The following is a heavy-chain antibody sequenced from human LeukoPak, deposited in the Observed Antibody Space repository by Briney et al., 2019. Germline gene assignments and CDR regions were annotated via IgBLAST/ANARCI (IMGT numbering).Heavy chain of an antibody. CDR2: IYYSGST. CDR1: GGSISSSSYY. V-gene: IGHV4-39*01. CDR3: ARLTVPPYYFDY. Sequence: SETLSLTCTVSGGSISSSSYYWGWIRQPPGKGLEWIGSIYYSGSTYYNPSLKGRVTISVDTSKNQFSLKLSSVTAADTAVYYCARLTVPPYYFDYWGQGTLVTVSS. D-gene: IGHD2/OR15-2a*01. J-gene: IGHJ4*02.